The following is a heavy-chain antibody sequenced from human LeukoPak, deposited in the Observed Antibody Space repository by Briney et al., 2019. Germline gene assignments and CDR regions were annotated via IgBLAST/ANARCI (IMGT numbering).Heavy chain of an antibody. V-gene: IGHV1-2*02. Sequence: ASVKVSCKASGYTFTGYYMHWVRQAPGQGLEWIGWINPNSGGTNYAQKFQGRVTMTRDTSISTAYMELSRLRSDDTAVYYCARDRRYSGSDYYYWGQGTLVTVSS. D-gene: IGHD5-12*01. CDR3: ARDRRYSGSDYYY. J-gene: IGHJ4*02. CDR1: GYTFTGYY. CDR2: INPNSGGT.